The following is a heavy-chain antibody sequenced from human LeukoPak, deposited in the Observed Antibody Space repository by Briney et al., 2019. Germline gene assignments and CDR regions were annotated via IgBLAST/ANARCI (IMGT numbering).Heavy chain of an antibody. Sequence: GGSLRLSCAASGFTFSDYYMSWVRQAPGKGLEWVSAISGSGGSTYYADSVKGRFTISRDNSKNTLYLQMNSLRAEDTAVYYCAKARVVDTAMYYYGMDVWGQGTTVTVSS. CDR1: GFTFSDYY. J-gene: IGHJ6*02. V-gene: IGHV3-23*01. CDR2: ISGSGGST. CDR3: AKARVVDTAMYYYGMDV. D-gene: IGHD5-18*01.